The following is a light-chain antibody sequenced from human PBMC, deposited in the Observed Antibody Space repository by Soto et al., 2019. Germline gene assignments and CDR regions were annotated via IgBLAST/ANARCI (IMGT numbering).Light chain of an antibody. CDR1: SSEVGGYNY. CDR3: SSYAGSNNFGV. CDR2: EVS. J-gene: IGLJ1*01. V-gene: IGLV2-8*01. Sequence: QSALTQPPSASGSPVQSVTISCTGTSSEVGGYNYVSWYQQHPGKAPKLMIYEVSKRPSGVPDRFSGSKSGNTASLTVSGLQAEDEADYYCSSYAGSNNFGVFGTGTKLTVL.